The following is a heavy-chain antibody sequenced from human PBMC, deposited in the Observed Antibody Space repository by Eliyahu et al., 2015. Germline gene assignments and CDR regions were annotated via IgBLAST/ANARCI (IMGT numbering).Heavy chain of an antibody. CDR2: IWYDGSNK. V-gene: IGHV3-33*01. Sequence: QVQLVESGGGVVQPGWSLSLSCAASGFPXSXHXXXXXRQAPGKGLXWVAVIWYDGSNKYYADSVKGRFTISRDNSKNTLYLQMNSLRAEDTAVYYCARQGYYDFWSGYYPPYYFDYWGQGTLVTVSS. J-gene: IGHJ4*02. D-gene: IGHD3-3*01. CDR3: ARQGYYDFWSGYYPPYYFDY. CDR1: GFPXSXHX.